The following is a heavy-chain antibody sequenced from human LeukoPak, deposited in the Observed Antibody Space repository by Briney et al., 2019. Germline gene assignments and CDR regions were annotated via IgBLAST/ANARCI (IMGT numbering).Heavy chain of an antibody. CDR1: GFTFSSYD. CDR2: IWYDGSNK. CDR3: ARVLCSGGTCLDAFDI. D-gene: IGHD2-15*01. V-gene: IGHV3-33*01. J-gene: IGHJ3*02. Sequence: GGSLRLSCVASGFTFSSYDMYWVRQAPGKGLEWVAVIWYDGSNKYYADSVKGRFTISRDNSKNTLYLQMNSLRAEDTAVYYCARVLCSGGTCLDAFDIWGQGTMVTVSS.